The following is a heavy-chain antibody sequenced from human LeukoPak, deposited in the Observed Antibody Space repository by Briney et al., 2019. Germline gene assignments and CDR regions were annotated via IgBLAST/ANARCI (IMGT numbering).Heavy chain of an antibody. V-gene: IGHV4-39*01. J-gene: IGHJ4*02. Sequence: PSETLSLTCTVSGGSISGGSYYWGWIRQPPGKGLEWLGSIYYSGSTYYNPSLKSRVTISVDTSKNHFSLKLSSVTSADTAVYYCARYHRRNPKLNDYWGQGTLVTVSS. CDR3: ARYHRRNPKLNDY. CDR2: IYYSGST. D-gene: IGHD1-1*01. CDR1: GGSISGGSYY.